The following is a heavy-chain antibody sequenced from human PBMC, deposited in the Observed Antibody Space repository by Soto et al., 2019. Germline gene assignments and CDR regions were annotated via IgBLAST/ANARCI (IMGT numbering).Heavy chain of an antibody. CDR2: ISGSGGST. CDR1: GHTFHSYA. D-gene: IGHD2-2*01. CDR3: AQVSRGIWVVPAALN. V-gene: IGHV3-23*01. Sequence: EVQLLESGGGLVQPGGSLRLSCVASGHTFHSYAMSWVRQAPGKGLEWVSGISGSGGSTHYADSVRGRFTISRDDSKNTLCMQKNSVRAEDTAVYYCAQVSRGIWVVPAALNCGQRTLVTVSS. J-gene: IGHJ4*02.